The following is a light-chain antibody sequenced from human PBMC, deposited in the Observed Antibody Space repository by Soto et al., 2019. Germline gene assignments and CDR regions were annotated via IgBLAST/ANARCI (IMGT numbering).Light chain of an antibody. CDR1: QGISTY. CDR2: AAS. Sequence: DIQMTQSPSSLSASVGGRVTITCRASQGISTYFAWYQQKPGKVPKLLIYAASTLRSGVPSRCSGSGSGTEFTLTISSLQPEDVATYYRQKCNSAPLTFGGGTKVEIK. V-gene: IGKV1-27*01. J-gene: IGKJ4*01. CDR3: QKCNSAPLT.